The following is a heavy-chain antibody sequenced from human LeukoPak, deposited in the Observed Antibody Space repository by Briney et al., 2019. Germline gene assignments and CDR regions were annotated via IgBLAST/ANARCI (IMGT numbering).Heavy chain of an antibody. Sequence: SETLSLTCSVAGASISSYYWGWIRRPPGKGLEWIASIYYSGTTHYNPSLKSRVTMSVDTSKNQFSLKLSAVTAADTAVYYCARQFHGSGYVDDLWGQGTLVTVS. J-gene: IGHJ5*02. D-gene: IGHD5-12*01. CDR1: GASISSYY. CDR2: IYYSGTT. CDR3: ARQFHGSGYVDDL. V-gene: IGHV4-39*01.